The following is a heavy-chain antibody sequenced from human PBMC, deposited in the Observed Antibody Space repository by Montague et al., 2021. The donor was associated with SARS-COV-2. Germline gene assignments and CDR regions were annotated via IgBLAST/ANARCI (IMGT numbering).Heavy chain of an antibody. D-gene: IGHD3-22*01. V-gene: IGHV4-39*01. Sequence: SETLSLTCTVSGGSITTFPYNWGWIRRPPGKGLEWIVTISYSGTTYYSPSLQSRATLSMDMSKNQFSLRLTSVTAADTAVYYCARHPIGYPNCFNSGGQGTLSLEKSTTEYAVEWAAYYCAGTRVYVGARHPTGNRSWFDSWGQGTSVIVSS. CDR3: ARHPIGYPNCFNSGGQGTLSLEKSTTEYAVEWAAYYCAGTRVYVGARHPTGNRSWFDS. J-gene: IGHJ5*01. CDR2: ISYSGTT. CDR1: GGSITTFPYN.